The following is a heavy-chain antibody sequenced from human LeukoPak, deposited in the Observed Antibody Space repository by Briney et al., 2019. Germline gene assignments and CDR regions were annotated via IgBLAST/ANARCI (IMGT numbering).Heavy chain of an antibody. CDR2: ISSSSSTI. CDR1: GFTFSSYS. Sequence: PGGSLRLSCAVSGFTFSSYSMNWVRRATGKGREGGSYISSSSSTIYYADSVKGRFIISRDNAKNSLYLQMNSLRAEDTAVYYCARDGTCDNWNYYYMDVWGKGTTVTVSS. D-gene: IGHD1-20*01. J-gene: IGHJ6*03. CDR3: ARDGTCDNWNYYYMDV. V-gene: IGHV3-48*01.